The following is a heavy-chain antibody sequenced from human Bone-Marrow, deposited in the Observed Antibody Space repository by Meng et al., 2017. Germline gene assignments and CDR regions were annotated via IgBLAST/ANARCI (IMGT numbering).Heavy chain of an antibody. CDR3: ARDEDISAAGKLFGDY. V-gene: IGHV1-2*06. CDR1: GYNFPDYY. D-gene: IGHD6-25*01. Sequence: QVRRVQCGGGVKRPVASVKVSCKPSGYNFPDYYIHWVRRAPGQGLEWMGRINPKSGDTHYAQKFQARVTMTGDTSISTAYMELSGLRSDDTAMYYCARDEDISAAGKLFGDYWGQGTLVTVSS. J-gene: IGHJ4*02. CDR2: INPKSGDT.